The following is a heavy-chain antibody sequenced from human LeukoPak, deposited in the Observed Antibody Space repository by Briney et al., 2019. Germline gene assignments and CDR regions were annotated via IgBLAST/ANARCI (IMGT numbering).Heavy chain of an antibody. CDR1: GFTFSSYA. D-gene: IGHD2-2*01. V-gene: IGHV3-23*01. CDR2: ISGGGGST. CDR3: AKDLGYCSSTSCYSWFDP. J-gene: IGHJ5*02. Sequence: GGSLRLSCAASGFTFSSYAMSWVRQAPGKGLEWVSTISGGGGSTYYVDSVKGRFTISRDNSKNTLYLRMNSLRAEDTAVYYCAKDLGYCSSTSCYSWFDPWGQGTLVTVSS.